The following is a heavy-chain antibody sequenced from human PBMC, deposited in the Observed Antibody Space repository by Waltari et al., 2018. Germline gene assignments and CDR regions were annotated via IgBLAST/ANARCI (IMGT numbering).Heavy chain of an antibody. Sequence: EVHLVESGGGFVQPGGSLRLSCAASGFMFSGFEMNWVRQAPGKGLEWISYISGHDSSIYYADSVKGRFTISRDNAKNSLYLQMDSLRVEDTAIYYCARGGYRYLECWGQGTLVTVSS. CDR2: ISGHDSSI. V-gene: IGHV3-48*03. CDR1: GFMFSGFE. D-gene: IGHD6-25*01. J-gene: IGHJ4*02. CDR3: ARGGYRYLEC.